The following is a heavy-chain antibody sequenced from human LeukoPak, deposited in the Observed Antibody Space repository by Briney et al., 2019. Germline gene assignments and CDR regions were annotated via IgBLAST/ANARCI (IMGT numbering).Heavy chain of an antibody. CDR3: ARDKDQYSGYDSGLFDY. CDR1: GFTFSSYS. CDR2: ITSSSSYI. D-gene: IGHD5-12*01. Sequence: GGSLRLSCGASGFTFSSYSMNWVRQAPGKGLEWVSSITSSSSYIYYADSVKGRFTISRDNAKNSLYLQMNGLRAEDTALYYCARDKDQYSGYDSGLFDYWGQGTLVTVSS. V-gene: IGHV3-21*01. J-gene: IGHJ4*02.